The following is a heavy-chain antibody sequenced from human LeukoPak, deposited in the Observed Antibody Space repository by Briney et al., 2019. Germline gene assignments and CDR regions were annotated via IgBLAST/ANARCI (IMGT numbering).Heavy chain of an antibody. CDR2: IYSGGST. CDR3: ARGDYYGSGAHYAGSHSPGYFEP. Sequence: PGGSLRLSCAAAGFIVSSHCMGCVRQAPGKGLECVSIIYSGGSTYYADSVKGRFTISRDNSKNTLYFQMNSLRAEDTAVYYCARGDYYGSGAHYAGSHSPGYFEPSGPGTLVTVSS. V-gene: IGHV3-66*01. CDR1: GFIVSSHC. J-gene: IGHJ2*01. D-gene: IGHD3-22*01.